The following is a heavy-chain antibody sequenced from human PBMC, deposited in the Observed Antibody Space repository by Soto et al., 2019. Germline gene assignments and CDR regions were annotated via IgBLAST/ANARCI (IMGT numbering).Heavy chain of an antibody. Sequence: QVQLQESGPGLVKPSQTLSLTCTVSGGSISSGGYYWSWIRQHPGKGLEWIGYIYYSGSTYYNPSLKSRVTIPVDTSKNQFSLKLSSVTAADTAVYHCARTPAATRIFDYWGQGTLVTVSS. CDR3: ARTPAATRIFDY. V-gene: IGHV4-31*03. J-gene: IGHJ4*02. CDR2: IYYSGST. CDR1: GGSISSGGYY. D-gene: IGHD2-2*01.